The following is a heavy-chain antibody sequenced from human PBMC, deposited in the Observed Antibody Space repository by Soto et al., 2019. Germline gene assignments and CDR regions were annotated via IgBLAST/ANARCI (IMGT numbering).Heavy chain of an antibody. CDR3: ARDVGFDGFFDY. V-gene: IGHV1-46*01. CDR1: GYTFTSYY. J-gene: IGHJ4*02. CDR2: INPSGGST. D-gene: IGHD3-9*01. Sequence: QVQLVQSGAEVKKPGASVKVSCKASGYTFTSYYMHWVRQAPGQGLEWMGIINPSGGSTSYAQKFQGRGTMTRDTSTSTVYMELSSLRSEDTAVYYCARDVGFDGFFDYWGQGTLVTVSS.